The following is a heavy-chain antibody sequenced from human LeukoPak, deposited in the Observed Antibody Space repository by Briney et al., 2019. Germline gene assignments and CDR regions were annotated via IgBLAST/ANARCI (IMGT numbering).Heavy chain of an antibody. CDR3: ARQIYDFWSGYYTQYFDY. CDR2: IYYSGST. CDR1: GGSTSSYY. Sequence: SETLSLTCTVSGGSTSSYYWSWIRQPPGKGLEWIGYIYYSGSTNYNPSLKSRVTISVDTSKNQFSLKLSSVTAADTAVYYCARQIYDFWSGYYTQYFDYWGQGTLVTVSS. V-gene: IGHV4-59*08. D-gene: IGHD3-3*01. J-gene: IGHJ4*02.